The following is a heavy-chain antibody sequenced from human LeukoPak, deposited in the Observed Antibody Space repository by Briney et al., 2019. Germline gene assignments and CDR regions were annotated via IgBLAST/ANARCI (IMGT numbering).Heavy chain of an antibody. V-gene: IGHV1-69*13. Sequence: SVKVSCKASRDTFINNVVSWLRQVPGQGLEWMGGIIPIFGSAAYAQKFQGRVTITADESTSTAYMDLSSLRSEDTAVYYCARVVTPRYCSTTSCYWKGWFDPWGQGTLVTVSS. J-gene: IGHJ5*02. D-gene: IGHD2-2*01. CDR1: RDTFINNV. CDR3: ARVVTPRYCSTTSCYWKGWFDP. CDR2: IIPIFGSA.